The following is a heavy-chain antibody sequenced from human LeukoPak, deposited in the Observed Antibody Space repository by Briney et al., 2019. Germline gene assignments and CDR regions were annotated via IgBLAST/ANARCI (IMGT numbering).Heavy chain of an antibody. CDR3: ASGRLGVFDY. D-gene: IGHD1-26*01. J-gene: IGHJ4*02. Sequence: GGSLRLSCVASEFTFSGYAMNWVRQAPGKGLEWISYITSSSSTIYYADSVKGRFTISRDNAKNSLYLQMNSLRAEDTAVYFCASGRLGVFDYWGQGTLVTVSS. V-gene: IGHV3-48*01. CDR2: ITSSSSTI. CDR1: EFTFSGYA.